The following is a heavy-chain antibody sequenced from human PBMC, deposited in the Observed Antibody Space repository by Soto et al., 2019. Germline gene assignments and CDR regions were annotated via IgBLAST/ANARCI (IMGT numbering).Heavy chain of an antibody. J-gene: IGHJ4*02. D-gene: IGHD5-12*01. V-gene: IGHV3-23*01. CDR1: GFTFANFG. CDR2: ISSSGRRT. Sequence: GGSLRLSCGTSGFTFANFGMGWVRQAPGKGLYWVSGISSSGRRTYYADSVKGRFTISRDNSKNTLYLQMDSLRGDDTAVYYCARARDGYNFLYGPTWGQGTLVTVSS. CDR3: ARARDGYNFLYGPT.